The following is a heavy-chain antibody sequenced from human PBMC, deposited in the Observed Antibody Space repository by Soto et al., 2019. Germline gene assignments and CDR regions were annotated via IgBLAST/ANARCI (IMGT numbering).Heavy chain of an antibody. D-gene: IGHD6-19*01. V-gene: IGHV1-18*01. CDR3: ARDFSVVGIAVAGDY. J-gene: IGHJ4*02. CDR1: GYTFTSYG. Sequence: ASVKVSCKASGYTFTSYGISWVRQAPGQGLEWMGWISAYNGNTNYAQKLQGRVTMTTDTSTSTAYMELRSLRSDDTAVYYCARDFSVVGIAVAGDYWGQGTLVTVSS. CDR2: ISAYNGNT.